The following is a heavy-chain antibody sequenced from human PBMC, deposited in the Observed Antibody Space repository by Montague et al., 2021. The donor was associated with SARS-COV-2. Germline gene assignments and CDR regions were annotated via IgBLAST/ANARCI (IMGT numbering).Heavy chain of an antibody. D-gene: IGHD6-13*01. Sequence: SETLSLTCTVSGDSVSSTTYYWAWIRQPPGKGLEYIGTIYYSGSRYYXPSLKSRVAMSVDTSKNQFSLKLDSVTAADTAVYYCARVGRQQLVRLSGMDVWGQGTTVTVSS. CDR2: IYYSGSR. J-gene: IGHJ6*02. CDR3: ARVGRQQLVRLSGMDV. CDR1: GDSVSSTTYY. V-gene: IGHV4-39*07.